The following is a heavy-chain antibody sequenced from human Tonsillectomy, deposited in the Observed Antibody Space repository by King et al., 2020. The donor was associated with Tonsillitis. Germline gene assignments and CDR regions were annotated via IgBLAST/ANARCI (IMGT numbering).Heavy chain of an antibody. CDR1: GGSISSYY. V-gene: IGHV4-59*01. CDR2: IYYSGST. D-gene: IGHD2-21*02. CDR3: ARRAYCSGNCYGDLSYFDS. Sequence: QLQLQESGPGLVKPSETLSLTCTVSGGSISSYYWSWIRQPPGKGLEWIGYIYYSGSTNYNPSLKSRVTISLDTSKNQFSLKLNSVTAADTAVYYCARRAYCSGNCYGDLSYFDSWGQGTLVTVSS. J-gene: IGHJ4*02.